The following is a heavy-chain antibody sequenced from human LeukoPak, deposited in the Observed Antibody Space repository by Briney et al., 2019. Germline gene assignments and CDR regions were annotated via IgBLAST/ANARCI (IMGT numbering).Heavy chain of an antibody. J-gene: IGHJ4*02. Sequence: SQTLSLTCTVSGGSISSGDYFWSWIRQPPGKGLEWIGYIYYSGGTYYNPSLKSRVTISVDTSKNQFSLKLSSVTAADTAVYYCARVTSDSSGYYRNPFDYWGQGTLVTVSS. CDR1: GGSISSGDYF. D-gene: IGHD3-22*01. V-gene: IGHV4-30-4*01. CDR3: ARVTSDSSGYYRNPFDY. CDR2: IYYSGGT.